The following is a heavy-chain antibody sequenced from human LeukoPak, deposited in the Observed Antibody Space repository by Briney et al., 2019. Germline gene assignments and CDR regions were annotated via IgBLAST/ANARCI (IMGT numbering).Heavy chain of an antibody. V-gene: IGHV4-34*01. CDR1: GGSFSGYY. J-gene: IGHJ5*02. D-gene: IGHD2-2*01. CDR2: INHSGST. Sequence: PSETLSLTCAVYGGSFSGYYWSWIRQPPGKGLEWIGEINHSGSTNYNPSLKSRVTISVDTSKDQFSLKLSSVTAADTAVYYCARDRSAVWGYCSSTSCYRLGGWFDPWGQGTLVTVSS. CDR3: ARDRSAVWGYCSSTSCYRLGGWFDP.